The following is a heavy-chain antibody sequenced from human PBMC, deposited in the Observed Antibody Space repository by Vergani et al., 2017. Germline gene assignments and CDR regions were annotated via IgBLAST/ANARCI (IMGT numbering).Heavy chain of an antibody. CDR3: ARYCSGGSCLDPYYFDY. D-gene: IGHD2-15*01. J-gene: IGHJ4*02. CDR2: IIPIFGTA. Sequence: QVQLVQSGAEVKKPGSSVKVSCKASGGTFSSYAISWVRQAPGQGLEWMGGIIPIFGTAHYAQKFQGRVTITADESTSTAYMELSSLRSEDTAVYYCARYCSGGSCLDPYYFDYWGQGTLVTVSS. CDR1: GGTFSSYA. V-gene: IGHV1-69*01.